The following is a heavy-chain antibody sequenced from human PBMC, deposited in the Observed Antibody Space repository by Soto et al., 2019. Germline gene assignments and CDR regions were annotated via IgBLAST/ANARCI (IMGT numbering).Heavy chain of an antibody. Sequence: PSETLSLTCTVSGGSISGYYWNWIRQPPGKGLEWIGFIYHAGSTKYNPSLRSRVTISVDTSKNQFSLKLTSVTAADTAVYYCARGGSGNYWPYDSWSQGTLVTVSS. V-gene: IGHV4-59*01. CDR2: IYHAGST. J-gene: IGHJ4*02. CDR3: ARGGSGNYWPYDS. CDR1: GGSISGYY. D-gene: IGHD1-26*01.